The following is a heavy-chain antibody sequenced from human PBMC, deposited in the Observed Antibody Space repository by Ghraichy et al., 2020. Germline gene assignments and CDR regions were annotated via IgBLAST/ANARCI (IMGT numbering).Heavy chain of an antibody. CDR3: AVLGLERAVGVPFYFHHIDV. CDR1: GFRFSGYY. D-gene: IGHD3-22*01. J-gene: IGHJ6*02. Sequence: GESLNISCRTSGFRFSGYYLHWVRQAPGLGPEWLGRVNPAKNVVDYAPKFEGRVTMARETSMDTAYMELTGLTSDDTAVYFCAVLGLERAVGVPFYFHHIDVWGQGTTVTVTS. CDR2: VNPAKNVV. V-gene: IGHV1-2*06.